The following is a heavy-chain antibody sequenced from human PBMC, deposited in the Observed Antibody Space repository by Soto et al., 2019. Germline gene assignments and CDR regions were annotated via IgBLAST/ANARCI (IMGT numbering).Heavy chain of an antibody. CDR2: ISVYNGDT. CDR3: ARDRRDSVADRRSFDV. Sequence: QVQLVQSGAEVMKPGASVRVSCKASGYSFTTYGIIWVRQAPGQGLEYMGWISVYNGDTNYAQKLQGRVTMTTDTSTSTAYLELRSLRSDDTAIYYCARDRRDSVADRRSFDVWGQGTMVTVSS. V-gene: IGHV1-18*01. CDR1: GYSFTTYG. J-gene: IGHJ3*01. D-gene: IGHD1-26*01.